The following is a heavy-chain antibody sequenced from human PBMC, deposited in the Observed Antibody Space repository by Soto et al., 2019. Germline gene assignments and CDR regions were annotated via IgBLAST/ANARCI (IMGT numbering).Heavy chain of an antibody. CDR1: GFTVSISY. D-gene: IGHD6-19*01. CDR3: ARGKGIGWYESSDY. CDR2: IYRDGRT. V-gene: IGHV3-53*01. J-gene: IGHJ4*02. Sequence: PGGSLRLSCAASGFTVSISYMSWVRQAPGKGLEWVSTIYRDGRTFYADSVEGRFTISRDNSKNTLYLQMNSLRVEDTATYYCARGKGIGWYESSDYWGQGTLVTVS.